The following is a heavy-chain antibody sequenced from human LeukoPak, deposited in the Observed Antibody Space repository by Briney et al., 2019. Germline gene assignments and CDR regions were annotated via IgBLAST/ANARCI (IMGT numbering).Heavy chain of an antibody. D-gene: IGHD6-13*01. V-gene: IGHV1-69*01. CDR2: IIPIFGTA. CDR1: GGTFSSYA. J-gene: IGHJ4*02. Sequence: SVKVSCKASGGTFSSYAISWVRQAPGQGLEWMGGIIPIFGTANYAQKFQGRVTITADESTSTAYMEPSSLRSEDTAVYYCAKSAGYSSSRSTGIIDYWGQGTLVTVSS. CDR3: AKSAGYSSSRSTGIIDY.